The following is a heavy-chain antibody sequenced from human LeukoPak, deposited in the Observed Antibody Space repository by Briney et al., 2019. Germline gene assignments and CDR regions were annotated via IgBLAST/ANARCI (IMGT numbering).Heavy chain of an antibody. CDR3: ARENYYGMEV. Sequence: SETLSLTCAVSGGSNSGNYWSWIRQPPGKGLEWIGYIYYIGSTNYNPSLKSRVTMSVDTSKNQFSLKLNSVTAADTAVYSCARENYYGMEVWGQGTTVIVSS. CDR2: IYYIGST. J-gene: IGHJ6*02. V-gene: IGHV4-59*01. CDR1: GGSNSGNY.